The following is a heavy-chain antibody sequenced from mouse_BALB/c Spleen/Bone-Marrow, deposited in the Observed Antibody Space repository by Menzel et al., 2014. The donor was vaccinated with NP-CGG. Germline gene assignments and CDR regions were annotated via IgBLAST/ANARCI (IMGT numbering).Heavy chain of an antibody. V-gene: IGHV1-77*01. CDR1: GYTFTDYV. J-gene: IGHJ4*01. CDR3: ARLDGNYRYAMDY. Sequence: VKLMESGPELVKPGASVKMSCKASGYTFTDYVITWVKQRTGQGLEWIGEIYPGSGSTYYNEKFKGKATLTADKSSNTAYMQLGSLTSEDSAVYFCARLDGNYRYAMDYLGQGTSVTVSS. CDR2: IYPGSGST. D-gene: IGHD2-1*01.